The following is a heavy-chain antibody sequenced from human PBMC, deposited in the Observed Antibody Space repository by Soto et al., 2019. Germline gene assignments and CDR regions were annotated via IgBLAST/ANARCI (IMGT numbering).Heavy chain of an antibody. D-gene: IGHD2-15*01. CDR1: GGTFSSYA. V-gene: IGHV1-69*13. Sequence: SVKVSCKASGGTFSSYAISWVRQAPGQGPEWMGGIIPIFGTANYAQKFQGRVTITADESTSTAYMELSSLRSEDTAVYYCARVPYCSGGSCYGYFDYWGQGTLVTVSS. J-gene: IGHJ4*02. CDR3: ARVPYCSGGSCYGYFDY. CDR2: IIPIFGTA.